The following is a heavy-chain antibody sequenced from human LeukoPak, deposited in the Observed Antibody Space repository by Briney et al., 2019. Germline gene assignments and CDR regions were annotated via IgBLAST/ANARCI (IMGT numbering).Heavy chain of an antibody. D-gene: IGHD1-7*01. CDR3: ARGARYGPKLYYYGMDV. CDR2: INSDGSNK. CDR1: GFTFSSYW. V-gene: IGHV3-74*01. Sequence: GGSLRLSCAASGFTFSSYWMHWVRQAPGKGLVWVSRINSDGSNKNYADSVKGRFTISRDNAKNTLYLQMNSLRAEDTAVYYCARGARYGPKLYYYGMDVWGQGATVTVSS. J-gene: IGHJ6*02.